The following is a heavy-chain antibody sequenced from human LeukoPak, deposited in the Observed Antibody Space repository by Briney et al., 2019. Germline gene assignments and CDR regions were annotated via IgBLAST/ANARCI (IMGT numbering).Heavy chain of an antibody. Sequence: GGSLRLSCAASGFTFSNAWMSWVRQAPGKGLEWVGRIKSKTDGGTTDYAAPVKGRFTISRDDSKNTLYLQMNSLKTEDTAVYYCSRWPRDYYFDYWGQGTLVTVSS. CDR1: GFTFSNAW. V-gene: IGHV3-15*01. D-gene: IGHD3-16*02. CDR3: SRWPRDYYFDY. CDR2: IKSKTDGGTT. J-gene: IGHJ4*02.